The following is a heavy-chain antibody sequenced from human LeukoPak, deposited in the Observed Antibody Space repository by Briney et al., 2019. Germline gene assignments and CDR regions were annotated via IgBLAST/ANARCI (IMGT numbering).Heavy chain of an antibody. V-gene: IGHV7-4-1*02. CDR3: ARDGKGYDILTGYLTPNWFDP. CDR2: INTNTGNP. CDR1: GYTFTSYA. J-gene: IGHJ5*02. D-gene: IGHD3-9*01. Sequence: ASVKVSCKASGYTFTSYAMNWVRQVPGQGLEWMGWINTNTGNPTYAQGFTGRFVFSLDTSVSTAYLQISSLKAEDTAVYYCARDGKGYDILTGYLTPNWFDPWGQGTLVTVSS.